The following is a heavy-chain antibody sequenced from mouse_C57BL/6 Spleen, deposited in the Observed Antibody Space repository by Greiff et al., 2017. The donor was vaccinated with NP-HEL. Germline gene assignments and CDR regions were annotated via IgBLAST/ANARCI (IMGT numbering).Heavy chain of an antibody. V-gene: IGHV5-16*01. D-gene: IGHD1-1*01. Sequence: EVHLVESEGGLVQPGSSMKLSCTASGFTFSDYYMAWVRQVPEKGLEWVANINYDGSSTYYLDSLKSRFIISRDNAKNILYLQMSSLKSEDTATYYCAREGYGSSPYAMDYWGQGTSVTVSS. CDR1: GFTFSDYY. CDR3: AREGYGSSPYAMDY. CDR2: INYDGSST. J-gene: IGHJ4*01.